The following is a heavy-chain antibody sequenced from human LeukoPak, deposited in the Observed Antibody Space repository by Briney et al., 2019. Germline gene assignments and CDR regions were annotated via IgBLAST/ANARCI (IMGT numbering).Heavy chain of an antibody. CDR3: ARVYSSGWSFDY. CDR1: GGSISSSSYY. D-gene: IGHD6-19*01. V-gene: IGHV4-61*05. Sequence: SETLSLTCTVSGGSISSSSYYWGWIRQPPGKGLEWIGYIYYSGSTNYNPSLKSRVTISVDTSKNQFSLKLSSVTAADTAVYYCARVYSSGWSFDYWGQGTLVTVSS. J-gene: IGHJ4*02. CDR2: IYYSGST.